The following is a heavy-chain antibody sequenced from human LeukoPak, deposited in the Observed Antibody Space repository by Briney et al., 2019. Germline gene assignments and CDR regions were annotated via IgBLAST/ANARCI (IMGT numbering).Heavy chain of an antibody. D-gene: IGHD6-13*01. CDR2: IKQDGSET. CDR1: GFSFGSYW. CDR3: ARGVTSAWYLRYYFEY. J-gene: IGHJ4*02. Sequence: GGSLRPSCAASGFSFGSYWMSWVRQVPGKGLEWVANIKQDGSETYYVDSVEGRFTISRDNAKNSLFLQMNSLRADDTALYYCARGVTSAWYLRYYFEYWGQGILVTVSS. V-gene: IGHV3-7*03.